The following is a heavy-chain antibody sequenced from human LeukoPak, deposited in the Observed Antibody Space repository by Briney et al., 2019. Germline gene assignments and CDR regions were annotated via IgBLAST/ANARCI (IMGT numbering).Heavy chain of an antibody. CDR3: ARVTTTYYGSFDY. CDR1: GFTFSSYW. CDR2: INSDGSYT. Sequence: SGGSLRLSCAASGFTFSSYWMHWVRQAPGKGLVWVSRINSDGSYTDYADSVKGRFTISRDNAKNTLYLQMNSLRAEDTAVYYCARVTTTYYGSFDYWGQGTLVTVSS. J-gene: IGHJ4*02. V-gene: IGHV3-74*01. D-gene: IGHD3-10*01.